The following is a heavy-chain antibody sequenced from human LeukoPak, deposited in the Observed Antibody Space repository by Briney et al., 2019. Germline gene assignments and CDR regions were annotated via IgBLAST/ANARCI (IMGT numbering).Heavy chain of an antibody. CDR2: IYDTGST. J-gene: IGHJ3*02. CDR3: ARSDYSGSGTYTEFDAFDI. Sequence: KSSETLSLTCTVSGGSISSYYWSWIRQPPGKGLEWIGYIYDTGSTSYNPSLNSRVTISMDTSKNQFSLKLSSVTAADSAVYYCARSDYSGSGTYTEFDAFDIWGQGPMVTVSS. V-gene: IGHV4-59*01. D-gene: IGHD3-10*01. CDR1: GGSISSYY.